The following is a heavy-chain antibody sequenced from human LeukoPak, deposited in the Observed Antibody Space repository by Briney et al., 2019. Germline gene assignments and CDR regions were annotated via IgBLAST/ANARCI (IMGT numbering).Heavy chain of an antibody. V-gene: IGHV3-11*04. CDR2: ISSSGSTI. Sequence: GGSLRLSCAASGFTFSDYYMSWIRQTPGKGLEWVSYISSSGSTIYYADSVKGRFTISRDNAKNSLYLQMNSLRAEDPAVYYCGGGPMYDAFHIWRQGPMVTVSS. CDR1: GFTFSDYY. CDR3: GGGPMYDAFHI. J-gene: IGHJ3*02. D-gene: IGHD3-10*02.